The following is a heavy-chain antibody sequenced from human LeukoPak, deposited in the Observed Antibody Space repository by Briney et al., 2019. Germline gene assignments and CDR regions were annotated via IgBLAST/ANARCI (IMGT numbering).Heavy chain of an antibody. D-gene: IGHD3-10*01. V-gene: IGHV3-53*01. CDR3: ARVHAMLRGPEGAFDI. Sequence: GGSLRLSCAASGFTFSSYAMNWVRQAPGKGLEWVSVIYGDGSTFYADSVKGRFTISRDNSKNTLYLQMNSLRVDDTAVYYCARVHAMLRGPEGAFDIWGQGTMVTVSS. J-gene: IGHJ3*02. CDR1: GFTFSSYA. CDR2: IYGDGST.